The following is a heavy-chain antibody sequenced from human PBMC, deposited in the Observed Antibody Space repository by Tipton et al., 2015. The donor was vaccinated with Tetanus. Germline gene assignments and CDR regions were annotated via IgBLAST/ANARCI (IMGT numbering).Heavy chain of an antibody. Sequence: GEALGTGDRNWSWIRQPPGKGLEWLAYISSSGSTNSDYFLKSRITISRDTSKNQYSLSLSSVTAADTATYYCASPIKQWLVPLDLWGQGILVTVSS. V-gene: IGHV4-61*08. D-gene: IGHD6-19*01. J-gene: IGHJ5*02. CDR2: ISSSGST. CDR1: GEALGTGDRN. CDR3: ASPIKQWLVPLDL.